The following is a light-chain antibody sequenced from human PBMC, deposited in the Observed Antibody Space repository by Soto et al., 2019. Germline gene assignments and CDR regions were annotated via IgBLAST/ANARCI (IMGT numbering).Light chain of an antibody. CDR3: QQVNVYPST. Sequence: DIQMTQSPSTLSASVGARVPITCRASQGISSWLAWYQQKPGKAPNLLIYDASTLHSGVPSRFSGGGSGTDFTLTISSLQPEDFATYYCQQVNVYPSTFGGGTKVDIK. V-gene: IGKV1-5*01. CDR1: QGISSW. J-gene: IGKJ4*01. CDR2: DAS.